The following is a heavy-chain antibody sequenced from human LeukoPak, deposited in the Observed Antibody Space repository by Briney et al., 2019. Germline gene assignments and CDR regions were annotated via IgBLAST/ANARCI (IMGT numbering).Heavy chain of an antibody. J-gene: IGHJ4*02. V-gene: IGHV3-48*02. CDR2: ISSNSSPI. CDR1: GFTFSSYR. CDR3: ARRSATVTHIDY. Sequence: GGSLTHSYAVSGFTFSSYRVIEARPAPGKRLEWGSYISSNSSPIYYAHSVKGRFTISRDNAKNSLYLHMNSLRDEDTAVYHGARRSATVTHIDYWGQGTLVTVSS. D-gene: IGHD4-17*01.